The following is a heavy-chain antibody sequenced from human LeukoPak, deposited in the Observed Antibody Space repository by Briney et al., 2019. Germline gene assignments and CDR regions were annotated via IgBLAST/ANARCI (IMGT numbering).Heavy chain of an antibody. Sequence: GGSLRLSCAASGITVTDNFMTWVRQAPGKGLEWVSVMYPSGVTYHAASVKGRLIISRDNSKNTLYLQMNSLRAEDTAVYYCARHIRSSGWYSDFWGRGTLVTVSS. CDR3: ARHIRSSGWYSDF. J-gene: IGHJ4*02. D-gene: IGHD6-19*01. V-gene: IGHV3-53*01. CDR1: GITVTDNF. CDR2: MYPSGVT.